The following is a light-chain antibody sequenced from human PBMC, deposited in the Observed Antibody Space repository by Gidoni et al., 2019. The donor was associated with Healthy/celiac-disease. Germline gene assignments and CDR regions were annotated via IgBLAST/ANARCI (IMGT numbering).Light chain of an antibody. CDR2: AAP. V-gene: IGKV1-39*01. CDR1: QSISSY. CDR3: QQSYSTPFFT. J-gene: IGKJ3*01. Sequence: DIQMTQSPSSLSASVGDRVTITCRASQSISSYLNWYQQKPGKAPKLLIYAAPSLQSGVPSRFSGSGSGTDFTLTISSLQPEDFATYYCQQSYSTPFFTFGPGTKVDIK.